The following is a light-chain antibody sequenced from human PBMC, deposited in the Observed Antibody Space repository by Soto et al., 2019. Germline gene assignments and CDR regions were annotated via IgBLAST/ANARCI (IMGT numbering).Light chain of an antibody. J-gene: IGLJ1*01. CDR3: SSYTGSTTLPYG. CDR1: SSDVGGYNY. Sequence: QSVLTQPASVSGSPGQSITISCTGTSSDVGGYNYVSWYQQHPGKAPKLLIYDVSNRPSGASNRFSGSKSGNTASLTISGLQAEDEADYYCSSYTGSTTLPYGFGTGTKVTVL. V-gene: IGLV2-14*01. CDR2: DVS.